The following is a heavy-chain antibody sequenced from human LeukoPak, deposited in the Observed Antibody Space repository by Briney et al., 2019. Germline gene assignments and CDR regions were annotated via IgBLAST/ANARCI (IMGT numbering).Heavy chain of an antibody. D-gene: IGHD6-6*01. CDR1: GGSFSGYY. J-gene: IGHJ4*02. CDR2: INHSGST. V-gene: IGHV4-34*01. CDR3: ASGVAARPSHRRNRPNLLDY. Sequence: SETLSLICAGYGGSFSGYYWSWIPQPPGKGLEWIGEINHSGSTNYNPSLTSRVTISVDTSKNQFSLTLSSVTAADTAVYYCASGVAARPSHRRNRPNLLDYWGQGTLVTVSS.